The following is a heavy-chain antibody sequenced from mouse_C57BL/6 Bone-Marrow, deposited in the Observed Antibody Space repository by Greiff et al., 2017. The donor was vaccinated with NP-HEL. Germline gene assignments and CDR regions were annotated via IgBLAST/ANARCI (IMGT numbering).Heavy chain of an antibody. Sequence: QVQLQPPGAELVQPGASVKLSCKASGYTFTSYWMQWVKQRPGQGLEWIGEIDPADSYTNYNQKFKGKATLTVDTSSSTAYMQLSSLTSEDSAVYYCARRGRSGSTPFAYGGQGTLVTVSA. D-gene: IGHD1-1*01. CDR1: GYTFTSYW. V-gene: IGHV1-50*01. J-gene: IGHJ3*01. CDR3: ARRGRSGSTPFAY. CDR2: IDPADSYT.